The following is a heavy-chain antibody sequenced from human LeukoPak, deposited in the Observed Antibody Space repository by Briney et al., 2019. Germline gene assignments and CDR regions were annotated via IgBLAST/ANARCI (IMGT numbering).Heavy chain of an antibody. V-gene: IGHV3-23*01. J-gene: IGHJ4*02. Sequence: GESLKISCKGSGYSFTSYWIGWVRQAPGKGLEWVSAISGSGGSTYYADSVKGRFTISRDNSKNTLYLQMNSLRAEDTAVYYCAKYGWGFYFDYWGQGTLVTVSS. CDR1: GYSFTSYW. CDR2: ISGSGGST. D-gene: IGHD7-27*01. CDR3: AKYGWGFYFDY.